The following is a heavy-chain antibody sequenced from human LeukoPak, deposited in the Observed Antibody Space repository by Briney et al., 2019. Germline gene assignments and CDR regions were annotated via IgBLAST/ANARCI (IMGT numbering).Heavy chain of an antibody. CDR3: ARDLGTTLYRYYYGMDV. CDR1: GGTFSSYA. D-gene: IGHD1-14*01. V-gene: IGHV7-4-1*02. Sequence: ASVKVSCMASGGTFSSYAISWVRQAPGQGLEWMGWINTNTGNPTYAQGFTGRFVFSLDTSVSTAYLQISSLKAEDTAVYYCARDLGTTLYRYYYGMDVWGQGTTVTVSS. J-gene: IGHJ6*02. CDR2: INTNTGNP.